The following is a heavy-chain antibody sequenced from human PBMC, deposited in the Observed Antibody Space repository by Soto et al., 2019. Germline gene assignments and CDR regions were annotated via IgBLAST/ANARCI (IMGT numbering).Heavy chain of an antibody. J-gene: IGHJ4*02. CDR1: GFTFSSYG. V-gene: IGHV3-30*18. D-gene: IGHD2-21*02. Sequence: VQLVESGGGVVQPGRSLRLSCAASGFTFSSYGMHWVRQAPGKGLEWVAVISYDGSNKYYADSVKGRFTISRDNSKNTLYLQMNSLRAEDTAVYYCAKDQDIVVVTAGADFDYWGQGTLVTVSS. CDR3: AKDQDIVVVTAGADFDY. CDR2: ISYDGSNK.